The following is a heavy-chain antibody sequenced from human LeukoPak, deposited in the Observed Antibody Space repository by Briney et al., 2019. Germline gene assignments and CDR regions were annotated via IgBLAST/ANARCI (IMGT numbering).Heavy chain of an antibody. D-gene: IGHD5-12*01. CDR2: IYYSGST. CDR1: GGSISSYY. V-gene: IGHV4-59*01. J-gene: IGHJ5*02. CDR3: ARQSPGGLGSWFDP. Sequence: PSETLSLTCTVSGGSISSYYWSWIRQPPGKGLEWIGYIYYSGSTNYNPSLRSRVTISVDTSKNQFSLKLSSVAAADTAVYYCARQSPGGLGSWFDPWGQGTLVTVSS.